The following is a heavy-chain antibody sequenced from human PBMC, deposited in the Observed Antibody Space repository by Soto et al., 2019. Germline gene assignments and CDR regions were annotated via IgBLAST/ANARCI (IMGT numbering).Heavy chain of an antibody. CDR2: ISPYNGNT. CDR3: ARDQTKWLTDAVDI. J-gene: IGHJ3*02. Sequence: VKLVQSGAEVNKPGASLKVSCKASGYTFISYGVIWVRQAPGQGLEWLGWISPYNGNTNYAQKFQGRITMTTDTSKSTVYMDLRSLRTDDTAVYYCARDQTKWLTDAVDIWGQGTMVVASS. D-gene: IGHD5-12*01. CDR1: GYTFISYG. V-gene: IGHV1-18*01.